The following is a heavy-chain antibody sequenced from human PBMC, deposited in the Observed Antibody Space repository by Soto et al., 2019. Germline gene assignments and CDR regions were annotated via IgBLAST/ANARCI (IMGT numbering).Heavy chain of an antibody. CDR1: GGSISSGGYC. CDR3: ARDRVSTPVTTVTTFGVNRYYYYYGMDV. CDR2: IYYSGSS. D-gene: IGHD4-4*01. Sequence: PSETLSLTCTVSGGSISSGGYCWSWIRQHPGKGLEWIGYIYYSGSSYYNPSLKSRVTISVDTSKNQFSLKLSSVTAADTAVYYCARDRVSTPVTTVTTFGVNRYYYYYGMDVWGQGTTVTVSS. J-gene: IGHJ6*02. V-gene: IGHV4-31*03.